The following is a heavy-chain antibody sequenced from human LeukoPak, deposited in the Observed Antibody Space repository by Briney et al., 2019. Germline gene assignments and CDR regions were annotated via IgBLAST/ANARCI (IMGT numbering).Heavy chain of an antibody. D-gene: IGHD6-19*01. Sequence: SETLSLTCTVSGGSISSSSYYWDWIRQPPGKGLEWIGTIYYSGNTYYNPSLKSRVTISADTSKNQFSLKLSSVTAADTAVYYCARRYSSGHFDYWGQGTLVTVSS. V-gene: IGHV4-39*01. CDR2: IYYSGNT. J-gene: IGHJ4*02. CDR1: GGSISSSSYY. CDR3: ARRYSSGHFDY.